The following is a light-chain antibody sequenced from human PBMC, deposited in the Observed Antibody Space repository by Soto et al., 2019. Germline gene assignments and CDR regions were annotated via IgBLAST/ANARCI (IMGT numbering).Light chain of an antibody. CDR3: SSYTTTSTDV. V-gene: IGLV2-14*01. CDR2: EVD. Sequence: QSVLTQPASVSGSPGQSLTISCVGPSSDIGDYNYVSWYQQHPGQAPKLIIYEVDNRPSGISTRFSGSKSGNTASLTISGLQAEDEADYYCSSYTTTSTDVFGAGTKVTVL. J-gene: IGLJ1*01. CDR1: SSDIGDYNY.